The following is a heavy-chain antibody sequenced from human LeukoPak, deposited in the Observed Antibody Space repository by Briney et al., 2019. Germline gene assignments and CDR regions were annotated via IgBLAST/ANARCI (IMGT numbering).Heavy chain of an antibody. J-gene: IGHJ4*02. V-gene: IGHV3-23*01. CDR3: AKDLSPGPD. CDR2: IIGSGITT. CDR1: GFTFSSNS. Sequence: GGSLRLSCAASGFTFSSNSLNWVRQAPGQGLKWVSAIIGSGITTYYADSVKGRFTISRDNSKNTLYLQMDSLRAEDTAAYYCAKDLSPGPDWGQGTLVTVSS.